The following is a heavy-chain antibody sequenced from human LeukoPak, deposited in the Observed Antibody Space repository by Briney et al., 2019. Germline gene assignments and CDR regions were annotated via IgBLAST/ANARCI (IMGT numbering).Heavy chain of an antibody. CDR3: TKASGRAFDY. D-gene: IGHD2-8*02. J-gene: IGHJ4*02. V-gene: IGHV3-23*01. CDR2: ISGSGVDT. Sequence: PGGSLRLSCEASGFTFTSFAMRWVRQAPGKGLEWVAAISGSGVDTDYADSVKGRFTISRDNSRKTLYLQMSSLRAEDTALYYCTKASGRAFDYWGQGTLVTVSS. CDR1: GFTFTSFA.